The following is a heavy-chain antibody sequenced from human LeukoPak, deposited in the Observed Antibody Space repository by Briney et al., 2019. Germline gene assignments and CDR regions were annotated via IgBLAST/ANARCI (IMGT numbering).Heavy chain of an antibody. J-gene: IGHJ4*02. V-gene: IGHV3-33*01. CDR1: GFTFSSYG. Sequence: GGSLRLSCAASGFTFSSYGMHWVRQAPGKGLEWVAVIWYDGSNKYYADPVKGRFTISRDNSKNTLYLQMNSLRAEDTAVYYCARDNYDSSGTFDYWGQGTLVTVSS. CDR2: IWYDGSNK. CDR3: ARDNYDSSGTFDY. D-gene: IGHD3-22*01.